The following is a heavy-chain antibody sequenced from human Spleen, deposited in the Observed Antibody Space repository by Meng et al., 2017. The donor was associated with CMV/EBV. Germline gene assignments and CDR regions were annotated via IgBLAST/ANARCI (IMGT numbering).Heavy chain of an antibody. J-gene: IGHJ5*02. Sequence: ASVKVSCKTSGYTFTSYGISWARQAPGQGLEWMGWISGYNGRTNYAQNFQGILIMTADTSTSTAYMELRILRSDDTAVDYGARDFYDIEGPNYDCFDPWGQEALVTVSS. CDR1: GYTFTSYG. D-gene: IGHD2/OR15-2a*01. CDR2: ISGYNGRT. CDR3: ARDFYDIEGPNYDCFDP. V-gene: IGHV1-18*01.